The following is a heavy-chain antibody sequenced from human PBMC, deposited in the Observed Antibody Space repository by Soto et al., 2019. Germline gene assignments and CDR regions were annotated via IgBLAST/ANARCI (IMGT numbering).Heavy chain of an antibody. CDR1: GFTFSSYW. Sequence: GGSLRLSCAASGFTFSSYWMHWVRQAPGKGLVWVSRINSDGSSTSYADSVKGRFTMTTDTSTSTAYMELRSLRSDDTAVYYCASGSGSAHYYYYYYMDVWGKGTTVTVSS. J-gene: IGHJ6*03. D-gene: IGHD3-10*01. V-gene: IGHV3-74*01. CDR2: INSDGSST. CDR3: ASGSGSAHYYYYYYMDV.